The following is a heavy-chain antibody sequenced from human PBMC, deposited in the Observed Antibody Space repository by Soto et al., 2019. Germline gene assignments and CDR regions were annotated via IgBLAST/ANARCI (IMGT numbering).Heavy chain of an antibody. V-gene: IGHV3-23*01. J-gene: IGHJ5*02. D-gene: IGHD3-3*01. CDR2: ISGNGGAT. Sequence: GGSLRLSCAASGFTFSSYAMSWVRQAPGKGLEWVSTISGNGGATFYADSVKGRFTISRENSKKTLYLQMYGLRAEDTPVYYCAPRLAIFGIVKWSTWLDPWEQGTLGTFAS. CDR3: APRLAIFGIVKWSTWLDP. CDR1: GFTFSSYA.